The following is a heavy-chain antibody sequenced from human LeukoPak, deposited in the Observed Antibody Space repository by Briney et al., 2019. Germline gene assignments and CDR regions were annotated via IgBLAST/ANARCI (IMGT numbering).Heavy chain of an antibody. CDR3: AREGTVGPFDY. D-gene: IGHD4-23*01. V-gene: IGHV3-7*01. CDR1: GFTFSSYW. Sequence: PGGSLRLSCAASGFTFSSYWMSWVRQAPGKGLEWVANIKQDGSEKYYVDSVKGRFTISRDNSKNTLYLQMNSLRAEDTAVYYCAREGTVGPFDYWGQGTLVTVSS. CDR2: IKQDGSEK. J-gene: IGHJ4*02.